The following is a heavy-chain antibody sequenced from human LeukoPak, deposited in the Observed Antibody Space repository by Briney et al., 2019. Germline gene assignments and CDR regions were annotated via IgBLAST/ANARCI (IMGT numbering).Heavy chain of an antibody. Sequence: PGGSLRLSCAASGFTFSSYAMSWVRQAPGKGLEWVSAISGSGGRAHYADSVKGRFTISRDNSKNTLYLQINSLRADATAVYYCARLWFRELPFDYWGQGTLVTVSS. J-gene: IGHJ4*02. D-gene: IGHD3-10*01. V-gene: IGHV3-23*01. CDR2: ISGSGGRA. CDR1: GFTFSSYA. CDR3: ARLWFRELPFDY.